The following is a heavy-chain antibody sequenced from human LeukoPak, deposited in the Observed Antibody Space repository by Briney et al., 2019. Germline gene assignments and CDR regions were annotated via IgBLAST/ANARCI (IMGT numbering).Heavy chain of an antibody. D-gene: IGHD3-3*01. CDR2: IGSNILTT. Sequence: GGSLRLSCASSGFTFSSYAMSWVRQAPGKRLEWVSYIGSNILTTHYSDSVRGRFTISRDNVQKSVYLQMSSLRGDDTAIYYCARSHDGFDLWGQGTLVTVSS. CDR1: GFTFSSYA. J-gene: IGHJ5*02. CDR3: ARSHDGFDL. V-gene: IGHV3-48*01.